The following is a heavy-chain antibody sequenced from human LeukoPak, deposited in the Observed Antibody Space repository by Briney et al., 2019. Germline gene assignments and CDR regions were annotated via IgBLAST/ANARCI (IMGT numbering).Heavy chain of an antibody. V-gene: IGHV1-46*01. CDR3: ARNPQYYHDSSGYDWYFDL. CDR2: INPNVGST. D-gene: IGHD3-22*01. CDR1: GYTFFSYF. J-gene: IGHJ2*01. Sequence: ASVKVSCKASGYTFFSYFLHWVRQAPGQGLEWMGIINPNVGSTTYAQKFQGRVTMTRDTSTSTVYMELSSLRSEDTAVYYCARNPQYYHDSSGYDWYFDLWGRGTLVTVSS.